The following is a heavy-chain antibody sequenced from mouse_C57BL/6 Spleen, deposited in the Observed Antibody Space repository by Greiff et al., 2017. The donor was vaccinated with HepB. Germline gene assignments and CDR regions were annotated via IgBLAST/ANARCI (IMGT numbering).Heavy chain of an antibody. CDR1: GYTFTSYW. J-gene: IGHJ2*01. Sequence: QVQLQQSGAELAKPGASVKLSCKASGYTFTSYWMHWVKQRPGQGLEWIGYINPSSGYTKYNQKFKDQATLTADKSSSTAYMQLSSLTYEDSAVYYCARAEDYDYWGQGTTLSVSS. CDR2: INPSSGYT. V-gene: IGHV1-7*01. D-gene: IGHD2-4*01. CDR3: ARAEDYDY.